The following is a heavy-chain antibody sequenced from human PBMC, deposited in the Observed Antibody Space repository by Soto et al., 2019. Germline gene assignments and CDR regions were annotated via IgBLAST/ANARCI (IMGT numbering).Heavy chain of an antibody. V-gene: IGHV3-15*07. J-gene: IGHJ4*02. CDR3: TTDLPSSSAWAKAF. CDR1: GFTFSDAW. CDR2: IMYKNDAEST. D-gene: IGHD3-22*01. Sequence: EVQLVESGGGLVQPGGSLRLSCAASGFTFSDAWMNWVRQAPGKGLEWVARIMYKNDAESTNYAPPVKGRFTISRDDSKNTLFLKMDSLKTEDTAIYYCTTDLPSSSAWAKAFWGQGTLVTVSS.